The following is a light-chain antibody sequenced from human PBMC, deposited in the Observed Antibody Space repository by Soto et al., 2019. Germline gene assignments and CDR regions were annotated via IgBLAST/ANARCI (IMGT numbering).Light chain of an antibody. J-gene: IGLJ2*01. Sequence: QSVLTQPPSASGTPGQRVTISCSGSGSSIGTNTVNWYRQLPGTAPKLLIYGDKQRPSGVPDRFSGSKSGTSASLAISGLQSEDEAEYYCAAWDGSLNNVLFGGGTQLTVL. CDR3: AAWDGSLNNVL. CDR1: GSSIGTNT. CDR2: GDK. V-gene: IGLV1-44*01.